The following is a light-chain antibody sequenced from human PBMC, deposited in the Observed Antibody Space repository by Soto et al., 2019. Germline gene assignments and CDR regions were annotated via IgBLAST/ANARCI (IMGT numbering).Light chain of an antibody. CDR2: DAS. CDR1: QSVSSY. Sequence: EIVLTQSPATLSLAPGERATLSCSASQSVSSYLACYQQKPGQAPRLLIYDASNRATGIPARCSGSGSGTYVTLTISGLEPEDFAVYYCQQRSNWLTFGGGTKVEIK. J-gene: IGKJ4*01. CDR3: QQRSNWLT. V-gene: IGKV3-11*01.